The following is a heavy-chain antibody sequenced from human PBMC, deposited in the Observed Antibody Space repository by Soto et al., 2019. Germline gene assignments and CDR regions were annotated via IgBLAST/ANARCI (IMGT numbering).Heavy chain of an antibody. CDR3: ARVPTTPDS. CDR1: GGSISSSSYY. D-gene: IGHD1-1*01. CDR2: IYYSGST. J-gene: IGHJ4*02. V-gene: IGHV4-39*07. Sequence: SETLSLTCTVSGGSISSSSYYWGWIRQPPGKGLEWIGSIYYSGSTNYSPSLKSRVTISVDTSKNQFSLKLSSVTAADTAVYYCARVPTTPDSWGQGTLVTVSS.